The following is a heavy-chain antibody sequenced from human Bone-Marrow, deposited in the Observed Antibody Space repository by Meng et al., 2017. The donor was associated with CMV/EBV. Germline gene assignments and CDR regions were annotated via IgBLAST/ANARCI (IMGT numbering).Heavy chain of an antibody. V-gene: IGHV3-30*02. J-gene: IGHJ6*02. CDR1: GFTFSGYG. CDR3: ARDLIDQELGVDYYYGMDV. Sequence: GESLKISCAASGFTFSGYGMHWVRQAPGKGLEWVAFIQYDEDDKFYADSVKGRFTVSRDNAKKSLYLQMNSLRAEDTAVYYCARDLIDQELGVDYYYGMDVWGQGTTVTVSS. D-gene: IGHD1-7*01. CDR2: IQYDEDDK.